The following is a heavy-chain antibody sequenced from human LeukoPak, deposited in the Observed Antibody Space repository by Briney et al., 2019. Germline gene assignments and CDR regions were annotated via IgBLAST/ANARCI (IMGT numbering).Heavy chain of an antibody. D-gene: IGHD5-18*01. J-gene: IGHJ4*02. CDR1: GVTFSSYA. V-gene: IGHV3-23*01. CDR2: ISGSGGST. Sequence: GGSLRLSCAASGVTFSSYAMSWVRQAPGKGLEWVSAISGSGGSTYYADSVKVRFTISSDNSKNTLYLQTNSLSAEDTAVSYCAKDVDTTMAHDYWGQGTLVTVSS. CDR3: AKDVDTTMAHDY.